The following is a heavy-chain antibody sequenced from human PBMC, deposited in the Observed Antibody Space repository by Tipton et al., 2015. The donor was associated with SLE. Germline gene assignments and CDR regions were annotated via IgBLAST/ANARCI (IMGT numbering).Heavy chain of an antibody. J-gene: IGHJ3*01. CDR3: ARHMSVTYANFDV. CDR2: VYISGST. Sequence: TLSLTCSVSGASISTTSYLWGWIRQPPGKGLEWIGRVYISGSTNYNPSLQSRVSISIDTSKSRFSLRLTSVTAADTAIYYCARHMSVTYANFDVWGQGTVVTVSS. CDR1: GASISTTSYL. D-gene: IGHD2-21*02. V-gene: IGHV4-61*02.